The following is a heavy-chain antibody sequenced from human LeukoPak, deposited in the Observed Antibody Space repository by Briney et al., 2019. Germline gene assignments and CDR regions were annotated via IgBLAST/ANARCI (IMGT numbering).Heavy chain of an antibody. CDR1: GFTFSSYA. D-gene: IGHD1-26*01. Sequence: PGGSLRLSCAASGFTFSSYAMHWVRQAPGKGLEWVAVISYDGSNKYYADSVKGRFTISRDNPKNTLYLQMNSLRAEDTAVYYCARASWELLAPDYWGQGTLVTVSS. CDR2: ISYDGSNK. CDR3: ARASWELLAPDY. V-gene: IGHV3-30-3*01. J-gene: IGHJ4*02.